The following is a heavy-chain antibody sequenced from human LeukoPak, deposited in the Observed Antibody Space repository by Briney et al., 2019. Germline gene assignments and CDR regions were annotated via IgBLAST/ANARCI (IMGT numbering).Heavy chain of an antibody. V-gene: IGHV4-59*08. D-gene: IGHD4-17*01. CDR3: ARLEMYGDYPTNWYFDL. Sequence: PSETLSLTCTVSGGSISGYYWSWIRQPPGKGLERIAYIYYSGSTNYNPSLKSRVTISVDTSKNQFSLKLSSVTAADTAVYYCARLEMYGDYPTNWYFDLWGRGTLVTVSS. CDR1: GGSISGYY. J-gene: IGHJ2*01. CDR2: IYYSGST.